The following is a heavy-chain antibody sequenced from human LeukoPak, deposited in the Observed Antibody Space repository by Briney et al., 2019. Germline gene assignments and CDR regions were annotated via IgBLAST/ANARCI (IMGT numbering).Heavy chain of an antibody. CDR1: GGTFSSYA. J-gene: IGHJ4*02. Sequence: SVKVSCKASGGTFSSYAISWVRQAPGQGLEWMGGIIPIFGTANYAQKFQGRVTITADESTSTAYMELSSLRSEDTAVYYRASSNTANDFWSGPTIDYWGQGTLVTVSS. D-gene: IGHD3-3*01. V-gene: IGHV1-69*13. CDR3: ASSNTANDFWSGPTIDY. CDR2: IIPIFGTA.